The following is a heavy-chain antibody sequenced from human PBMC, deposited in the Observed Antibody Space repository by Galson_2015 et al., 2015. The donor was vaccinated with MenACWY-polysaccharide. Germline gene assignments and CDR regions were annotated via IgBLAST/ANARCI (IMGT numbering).Heavy chain of an antibody. Sequence: SLRLSCAASGFSVSHFGIHWVRQAPGKGLEWVAVISYGGDSQYYGDSVRGRFTISTDTSNNTLYLQMTSLTTEDTAVYYCAKVMTYLYQYIDVWGQGTTVIVSS. J-gene: IGHJ6*03. D-gene: IGHD2-2*01. CDR2: ISYGGDSQ. CDR1: GFSVSHFG. V-gene: IGHV3-30*18. CDR3: AKVMTYLYQYIDV.